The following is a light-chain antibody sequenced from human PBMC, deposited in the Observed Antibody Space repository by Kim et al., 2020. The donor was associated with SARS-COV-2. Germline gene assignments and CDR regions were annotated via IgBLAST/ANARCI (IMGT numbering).Light chain of an antibody. CDR3: SSYTSSTTLGV. CDR2: DVN. CDR1: SSDIGAYNY. V-gene: IGLV2-14*01. Sequence: QSVLSQPASVSGSPGQSVTISCTGTSSDIGAYNYVSWYQQHPDKAPKLVIYDVNERPSGVSSRFSGSKSGNTASLTISRLQAEDEADYYCSSYTSSTTLGVFGGGTKVTVL. J-gene: IGLJ3*02.